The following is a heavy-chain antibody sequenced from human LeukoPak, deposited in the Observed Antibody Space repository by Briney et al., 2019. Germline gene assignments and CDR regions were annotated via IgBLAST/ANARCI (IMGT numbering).Heavy chain of an antibody. CDR3: ARDFGGYYFDY. Sequence: GGSLRLSCAASGFTVSSNYMSWVRQAPGKGLEWVSVIYSGGSTYYADSVKGRFTISRDNSKNTLYLQMNSLRAEDTAVYYCARDFGGYYFDYWGQGTLVTVSS. D-gene: IGHD2-15*01. J-gene: IGHJ4*02. CDR1: GFTVSSNY. CDR2: IYSGGST. V-gene: IGHV3-66*01.